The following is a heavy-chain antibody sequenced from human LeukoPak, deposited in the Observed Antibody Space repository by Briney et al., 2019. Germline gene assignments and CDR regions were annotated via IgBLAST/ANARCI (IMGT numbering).Heavy chain of an antibody. CDR3: ARGPNILTGSEHYYFDY. V-gene: IGHV1-3*01. CDR1: GGTFSSYA. CDR2: INAGNGNT. J-gene: IGHJ4*02. Sequence: ASVKVSCKASGGTFSSYAISWVRQAPGQRLEWMGWINAGNGNTKYSQKFQGRVTITRDTSASTAYMELSSLRSEDTAVYYCARGPNILTGSEHYYFDYWGQGTLVTVSS. D-gene: IGHD3-9*01.